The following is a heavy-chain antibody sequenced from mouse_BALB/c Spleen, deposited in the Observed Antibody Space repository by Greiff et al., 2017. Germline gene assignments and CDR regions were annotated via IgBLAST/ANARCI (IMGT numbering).Heavy chain of an antibody. CDR3: ARNGSSAY. V-gene: IGHV14-3*02. Sequence: VQLQQSGAELVKPGASVKLSCTASGFNIKDTYMHWVKQRPEQGLEWIGRIDPANGNTKYDPKFQGKAIITADTSSKTAYLQLSSLTSEDTAVYYCARNGSSAYWGQGTLVTVSA. D-gene: IGHD1-1*01. J-gene: IGHJ3*01. CDR2: IDPANGNT. CDR1: GFNIKDTY.